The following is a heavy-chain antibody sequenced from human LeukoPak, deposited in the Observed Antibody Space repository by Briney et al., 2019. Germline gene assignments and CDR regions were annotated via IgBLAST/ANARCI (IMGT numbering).Heavy chain of an antibody. CDR1: GFTFSSYG. D-gene: IGHD6-19*01. J-gene: IGHJ3*02. CDR3: AREQWQWLCAFDI. CDR2: IRYDGSNK. V-gene: IGHV3-30*02. Sequence: GGSLRLSCAASGFTFSSYGMHWVRQAPGKGLEWVAFIRYDGSNKYYADSVKGRFTISRDNSKNSLYLQMNSLRAEDTAVYYCAREQWQWLCAFDIWGQGTMVTVSS.